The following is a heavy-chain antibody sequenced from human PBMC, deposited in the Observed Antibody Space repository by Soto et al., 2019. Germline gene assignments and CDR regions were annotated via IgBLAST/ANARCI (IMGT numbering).Heavy chain of an antibody. D-gene: IGHD6-19*01. CDR1: GINITGHY. CDR2: FYDSRST. Sequence: EVQLVESGGGLVQPGESLRLSCEVSGINITGHYMGWARQAPGKGLEWISIFYDSRSTYYAASVKGRFTISSGTPKNALHLQMNSLKVDDTARYYCVRVGPGAVAGTPHHWGQGNPVTVSS. V-gene: IGHV3-53*01. CDR3: VRVGPGAVAGTPHH. J-gene: IGHJ1*01.